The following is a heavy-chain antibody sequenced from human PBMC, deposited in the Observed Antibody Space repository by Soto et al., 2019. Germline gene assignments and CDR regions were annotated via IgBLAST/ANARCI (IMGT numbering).Heavy chain of an antibody. Sequence: SETLYLTCAIHGDSIGSSKWWSGVRESPGKGLEWIGEIYHSGSTNYNPSLKSRVTISVDKSKNQVSLKLSSVTAADTDVYYCARAGRDYYDSSGYYFVRDIWGQGTMVT. CDR1: GDSIGSSKW. D-gene: IGHD3-22*01. V-gene: IGHV4-4*02. CDR3: ARAGRDYYDSSGYYFVRDI. CDR2: IYHSGST. J-gene: IGHJ3*02.